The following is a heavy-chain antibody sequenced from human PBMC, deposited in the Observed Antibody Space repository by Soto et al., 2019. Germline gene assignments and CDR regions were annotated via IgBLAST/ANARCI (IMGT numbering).Heavy chain of an antibody. Sequence: LSETLSLTCTVSGGSISSSSYYWGWIRQPPGKGLEWIGSIYYSGSTYYNPSLKSRVTISVDTSKNQFSLKLSSVTAADTAVYYCARPKYDILTGYYRDYYYYGMDVWGQGTTVTVSS. CDR1: GGSISSSSYY. D-gene: IGHD3-9*01. CDR2: IYYSGST. J-gene: IGHJ6*02. CDR3: ARPKYDILTGYYRDYYYYGMDV. V-gene: IGHV4-39*01.